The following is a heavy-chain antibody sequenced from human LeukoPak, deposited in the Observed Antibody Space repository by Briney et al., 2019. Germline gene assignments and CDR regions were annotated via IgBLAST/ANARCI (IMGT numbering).Heavy chain of an antibody. V-gene: IGHV3-53*01. CDR3: SFISAWTGFFKR. Sequence: GGSLRLSCVASGFTVSSNYMSWVRQAPGRGLEWVSALYTDGTTFYADSVKGRFTISRDNSKNTLYLQMNGLRPEDTAVYYCSFISAWTGFFKRWGQGTLVTVCS. D-gene: IGHD6-19*01. J-gene: IGHJ1*01. CDR1: GFTVSSNY. CDR2: LYTDGTT.